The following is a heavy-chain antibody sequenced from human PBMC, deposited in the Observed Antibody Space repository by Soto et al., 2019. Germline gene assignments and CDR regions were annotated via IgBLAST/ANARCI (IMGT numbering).Heavy chain of an antibody. J-gene: IGHJ2*01. CDR3: AKVAGGLGYFDL. CDR2: ISATGGNI. V-gene: IGHV3-23*01. Sequence: GGSVRLSCVASGFTFSDYAMTWVRQAPGKGLEWVATISATGGNIEYTDSLKGRFTISRDNSKNTLYLQLNGLTSDDTAVHYCAKVAGGLGYFDLWGRGTLVTVSS. D-gene: IGHD3-16*01. CDR1: GFTFSDYA.